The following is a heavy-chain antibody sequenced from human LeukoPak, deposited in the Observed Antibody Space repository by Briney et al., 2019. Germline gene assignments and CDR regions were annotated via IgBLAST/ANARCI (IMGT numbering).Heavy chain of an antibody. Sequence: GGSLRLSCAASGYTFSDFSVNWVRQAPGKGLEWVSSISVRSNYRYYADSVRGRFTITREDARDALFLQMNSLRAEDTAVYFCVRLRRNSDRSGYYYYYDYWGQGTLVTVSS. D-gene: IGHD3-22*01. CDR3: VRLRRNSDRSGYYYYYDY. CDR2: ISVRSNYR. CDR1: GYTFSDFS. J-gene: IGHJ4*02. V-gene: IGHV3-21*01.